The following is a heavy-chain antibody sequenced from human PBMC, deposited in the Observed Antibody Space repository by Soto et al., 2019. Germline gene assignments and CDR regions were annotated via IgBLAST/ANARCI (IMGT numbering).Heavy chain of an antibody. J-gene: IGHJ4*02. CDR2: IIPIFGTA. V-gene: IGHV1-69*13. Sequence: GASVKVSCKASGGTFSSYAISWVRQAPGQGLEWKGGIIPIFGTANYAQKLQGRVTITADESTSTAYMELRSLRSEDTAVYYCARAGAAVTTHFDCWGQGTLVTVSS. D-gene: IGHD4-17*01. CDR1: GGTFSSYA. CDR3: ARAGAAVTTHFDC.